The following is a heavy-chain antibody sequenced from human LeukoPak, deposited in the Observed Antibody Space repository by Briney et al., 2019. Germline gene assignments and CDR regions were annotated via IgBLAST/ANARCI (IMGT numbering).Heavy chain of an antibody. V-gene: IGHV3-21*01. CDR3: ARESIAARPGAFDI. CDR2: ISSSSSYI. CDR1: GFTFSSYS. D-gene: IGHD6-6*01. Sequence: GGSLRLSCAASGFTFSSYSMNWVRQAPGKGLEWVSSISSSSSYIYYADSVKGRFTISRDNAKNSLYLQMNSPRAEDTAVYYCARESIAARPGAFDIWGQGTMVTVSS. J-gene: IGHJ3*02.